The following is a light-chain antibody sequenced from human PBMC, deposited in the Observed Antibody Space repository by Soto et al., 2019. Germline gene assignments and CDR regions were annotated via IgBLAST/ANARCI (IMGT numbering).Light chain of an antibody. V-gene: IGLV2-14*03. CDR2: DVH. Sequence: QSALTQPASVSGSPGQSITISCTGTSSDVGAFDYVSWYQQHPGKAPKLMIFDVHNRPSGVSDRFSGSKSGNTASLTISGLQAEDAADYYCNSYATSTSYVFGTGTKLTVL. J-gene: IGLJ1*01. CDR1: SSDVGAFDY. CDR3: NSYATSTSYV.